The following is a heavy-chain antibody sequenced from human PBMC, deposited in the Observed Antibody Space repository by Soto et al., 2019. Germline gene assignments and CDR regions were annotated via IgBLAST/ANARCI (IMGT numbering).Heavy chain of an antibody. J-gene: IGHJ5*02. CDR2: ISSSSTYT. V-gene: IGHV3-11*06. Sequence: QMQVVESGGGLVKPGGSLRLSCAASGFNFSDYYMSWLRQAPGKGPEWLSYISSSSTYTNYADSVQGRFTISRDNAKNSLYLQMNDLRAGDPAVYYCARDHYDILTGSGWFDPWGQGTLVTVSS. D-gene: IGHD3-9*01. CDR3: ARDHYDILTGSGWFDP. CDR1: GFNFSDYY.